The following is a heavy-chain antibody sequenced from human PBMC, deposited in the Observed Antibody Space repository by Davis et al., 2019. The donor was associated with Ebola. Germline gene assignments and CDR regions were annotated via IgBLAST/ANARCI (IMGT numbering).Heavy chain of an antibody. Sequence: PGGSLRLSCAASGFTFSSYWMHWVRQAPGKGLVWVSRINSDGSSTSYADSVKGRFTISRDNAKNTLYLQMNSLRAEDTAVYYCARGMAGLSQYYYYGMDVWGKGTTVTVSS. CDR3: ARGMAGLSQYYYYGMDV. CDR2: INSDGSST. V-gene: IGHV3-74*01. D-gene: IGHD2/OR15-2a*01. CDR1: GFTFSSYW. J-gene: IGHJ6*04.